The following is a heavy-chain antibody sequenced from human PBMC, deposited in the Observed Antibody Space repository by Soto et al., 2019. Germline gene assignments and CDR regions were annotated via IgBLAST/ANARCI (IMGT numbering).Heavy chain of an antibody. Sequence: GGSLRLSCAASGFTFSSYGMHWVRQAPGKGLEWVAVISYDGSNKYYADSVKGRFTISRDNSKNTLYLQMNSLRAEDTAVYYCANSKYYDFWSGYNGMDVWGQGTTVTVS. CDR2: ISYDGSNK. D-gene: IGHD3-3*01. CDR1: GFTFSSYG. V-gene: IGHV3-30*18. J-gene: IGHJ6*02. CDR3: ANSKYYDFWSGYNGMDV.